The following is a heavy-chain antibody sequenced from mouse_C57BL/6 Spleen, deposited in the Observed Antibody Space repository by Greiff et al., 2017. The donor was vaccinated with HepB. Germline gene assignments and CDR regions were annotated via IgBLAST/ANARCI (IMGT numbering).Heavy chain of an antibody. J-gene: IGHJ4*01. Sequence: DVMLVESGGGLVQSGRSLRLSCATSGFTFSDFYMEWVRQAPGKGLEWIAASRNKANDYTTEYSASVKGRFIVSRDTSQSILYLQMNALRAEDTAIYYCARGGYYGSKDAMDYWGQGTSVTVSS. CDR1: GFTFSDFY. CDR2: SRNKANDYTT. CDR3: ARGGYYGSKDAMDY. V-gene: IGHV7-1*01. D-gene: IGHD1-1*01.